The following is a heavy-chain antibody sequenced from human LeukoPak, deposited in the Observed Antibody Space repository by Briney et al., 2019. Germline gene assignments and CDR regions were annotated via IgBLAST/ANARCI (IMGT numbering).Heavy chain of an antibody. V-gene: IGHV3-48*03. J-gene: IGHJ4*02. D-gene: IGHD6-19*01. CDR1: GFTFSSYE. Sequence: TGGSLRLSCAASGFTFSSYEMNWVRQAPGKGLEWVSYISGSGSTIYYGDSLEGRFTISRDNANNSLYLQINSLRVEDTAVYYCATLWDPVAGTTQPLLWGQGTLVTVSS. CDR2: ISGSGSTI. CDR3: ATLWDPVAGTTQPLL.